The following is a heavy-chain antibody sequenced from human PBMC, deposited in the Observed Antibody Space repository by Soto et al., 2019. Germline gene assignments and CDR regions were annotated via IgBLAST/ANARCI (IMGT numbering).Heavy chain of an antibody. CDR3: ARSRGYCSGGSCYFGAFDI. D-gene: IGHD2-15*01. CDR1: GFTFSSYA. V-gene: IGHV3-64*01. Sequence: EVQLVESGGGLVQPGGSLRLSCAASGFTFSSYAMHWVRQAPGKGLEYVSAISSNGGSTYYANSVKGRFTISRDNSKNTLYLQMGSLRAEDMAVYYCARSRGYCSGGSCYFGAFDIWGQGIMVTVSS. J-gene: IGHJ3*02. CDR2: ISSNGGST.